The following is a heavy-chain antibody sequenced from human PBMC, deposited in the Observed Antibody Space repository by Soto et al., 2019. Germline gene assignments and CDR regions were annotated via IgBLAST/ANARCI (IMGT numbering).Heavy chain of an antibody. CDR1: GISFSGYW. CDR3: ARGIKNYYGMDV. CDR2: INSDESSR. D-gene: IGHD3-10*01. J-gene: IGHJ6*02. V-gene: IGHV3-74*01. Sequence: GSLRLSCAASGISFSGYWMHWVRQAPGKGLVWVSRINSDESSRSYADFVKGRFTISRDNAKNTVFLQMHSLRDEDTGVYYCARGIKNYYGMDVWGQGTTVTVSS.